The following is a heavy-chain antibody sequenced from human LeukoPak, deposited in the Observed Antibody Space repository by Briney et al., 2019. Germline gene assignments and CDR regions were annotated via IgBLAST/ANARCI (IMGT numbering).Heavy chain of an antibody. CDR3: ARGSKYSSGWYY. V-gene: IGHV4-34*01. CDR2: INHSGST. D-gene: IGHD6-19*01. J-gene: IGHJ4*02. Sequence: SETLSLTCAVYGGSFSGYYWSWIRQPPGKGLEWIGEINHSGSTNYNPSLKSRVTISVDTSKNQFSLKLSSVTAADTAVYYCARGSKYSSGWYYWGQGTLVTVSS. CDR1: GGSFSGYY.